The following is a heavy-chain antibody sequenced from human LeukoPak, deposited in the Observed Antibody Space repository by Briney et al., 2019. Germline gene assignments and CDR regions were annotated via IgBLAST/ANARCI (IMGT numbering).Heavy chain of an antibody. D-gene: IGHD2-2*02. J-gene: IGHJ4*02. V-gene: IGHV4-59*01. CDR2: IYYSGST. Sequence: NPSETLSLTCTVSGGSISSYYWSWIRQPPGKGLEWIGYIYYSGSTNYNPSLKSRVTISVDTSKNQFSLKLSSVTAADTAVYYCASILRKYLACWGQGTLVTVSS. CDR3: ASILRKYLAC. CDR1: GGSISSYY.